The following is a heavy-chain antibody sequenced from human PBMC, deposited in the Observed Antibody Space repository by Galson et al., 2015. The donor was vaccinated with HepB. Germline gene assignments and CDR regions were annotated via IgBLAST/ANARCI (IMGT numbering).Heavy chain of an antibody. CDR3: AVAVAGFWFQH. J-gene: IGHJ1*01. V-gene: IGHV3-33*08. CDR2: IWYDGSNK. D-gene: IGHD6-19*01. CDR1: GFTFSSYA. Sequence: SLRLSCAASGFTFSSYAMHWVRQAPGKGLEWVAVIWYDGSNKYYADSVKGRFTISRDNSKNTLYLQMNSLRAEDTAVYYCAVAVAGFWFQHWGQGTLVTVSS.